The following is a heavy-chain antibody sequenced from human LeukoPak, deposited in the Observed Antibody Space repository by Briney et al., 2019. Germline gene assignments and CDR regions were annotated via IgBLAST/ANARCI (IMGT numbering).Heavy chain of an antibody. V-gene: IGHV3-48*03. CDR2: ISSSGTII. J-gene: IGHJ4*02. D-gene: IGHD6-19*01. Sequence: GGSLRLSCAASGLTLSSYDMNRVRQAPGKGLEWVSYISSSGTIIYYADSVKGRFTFSRDNAKNSLYLQMNSLRAEDTAVYYCARMYSSGLFDYWGQGTLVTVSS. CDR1: GLTLSSYD. CDR3: ARMYSSGLFDY.